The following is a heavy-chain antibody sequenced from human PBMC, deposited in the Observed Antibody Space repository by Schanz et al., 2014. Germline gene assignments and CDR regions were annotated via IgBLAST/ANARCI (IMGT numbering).Heavy chain of an antibody. V-gene: IGHV4-59*12. CDR1: GGSISSYY. CDR3: ARYTGAYFDY. J-gene: IGHJ4*02. D-gene: IGHD1-26*01. CDR2: IYYTAST. Sequence: QVQLQESGPGLVKPSESLSLTCTVSGGSISSYYWSWIRQPPGKGLEWIGYIYYTASTNYNPSLKSRVTMSVDTSKTQFSLRLSSVTAADTAVYYCARYTGAYFDYWGQGTLVTVSS.